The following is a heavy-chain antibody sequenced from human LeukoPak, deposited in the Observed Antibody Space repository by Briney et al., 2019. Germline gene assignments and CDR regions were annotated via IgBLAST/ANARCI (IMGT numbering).Heavy chain of an antibody. CDR3: ARDPRDSSGFLLLDY. Sequence: GRSLRLSCAASGFTFSTYAMHWVRQAPGKGLEWVAVISYDGGNTYSADSVKGRFTISRDNSKNTLFLQMSSLTPEDTAVYYCARDPRDSSGFLLLDYWGQGTLVTVSS. D-gene: IGHD6-19*01. J-gene: IGHJ4*02. V-gene: IGHV3-30-3*01. CDR1: GFTFSTYA. CDR2: ISYDGGNT.